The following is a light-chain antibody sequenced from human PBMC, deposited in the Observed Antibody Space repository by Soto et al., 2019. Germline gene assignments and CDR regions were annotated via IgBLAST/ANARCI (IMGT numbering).Light chain of an antibody. CDR3: QERSYWPSIT. CDR2: DAS. J-gene: IGKJ5*01. V-gene: IGKV3-11*01. CDR1: QSVSSY. Sequence: EIVLTQSPATLSLSPGERATLSCRASQSVSSYLAWYQQKPGQAPRLLIYDASNRATGIPARFSGSGSGTDFTLTISSLVDEDFAGYYCQERSYWPSITFGERARLEI.